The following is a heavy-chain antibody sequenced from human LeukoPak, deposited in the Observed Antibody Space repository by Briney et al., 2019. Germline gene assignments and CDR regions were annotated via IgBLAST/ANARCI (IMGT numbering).Heavy chain of an antibody. CDR3: ARDSNWAFDI. CDR2: ISSSSSTI. V-gene: IGHV3-48*01. CDR1: GFTFSSYS. J-gene: IGHJ3*02. Sequence: GGSLRLSCAASGFTFSSYSMNWVRQAPGKGLEWVSYISSSSSTIHYADSVKGRFTISRDNAKNSLYLQMNSLRAEDTAVYYCARDSNWAFDIWGQGTMVTVSS. D-gene: IGHD2-8*01.